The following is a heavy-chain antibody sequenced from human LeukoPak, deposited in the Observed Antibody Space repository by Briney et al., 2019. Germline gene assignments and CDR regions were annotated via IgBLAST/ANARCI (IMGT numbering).Heavy chain of an antibody. CDR1: GGTFSSYA. V-gene: IGHV1-69*04. D-gene: IGHD6-13*01. J-gene: IGHJ3*02. CDR2: IIPILGIA. CDR3: ARVWHSSSFGAFDI. Sequence: SVKVSCKASGGTFSSYAITWVRQAPGQGLEWMGRIIPILGIANYAQKFQGRVTITADKSTSTAYMELSSLRSEDTAVYYCARVWHSSSFGAFDIWGQGTMVTVSS.